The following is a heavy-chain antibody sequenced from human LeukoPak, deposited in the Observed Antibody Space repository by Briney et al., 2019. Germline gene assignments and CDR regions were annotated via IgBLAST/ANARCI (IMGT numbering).Heavy chain of an antibody. CDR3: ARLFCAPEGVGRGVMNCCWFDR. D-gene: IGHD3-10*01. V-gene: IGHV4-39*01. J-gene: IGHJ5*02. Sequence: SETLSLTCTVSGGSISSSTYYWSWIRQPPGKGLEWMGNIHYSGSTHYNPSLKSQVTISVDTSKNQVSMQLSTVTAADTALNYCARLFCAPEGVGRGVMNCCWFDRWGRGTLVGVSS. CDR2: IHYSGST. CDR1: GGSISSSTYY.